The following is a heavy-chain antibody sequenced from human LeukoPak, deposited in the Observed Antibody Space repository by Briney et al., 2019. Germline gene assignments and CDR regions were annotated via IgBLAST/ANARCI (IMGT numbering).Heavy chain of an antibody. CDR2: INPNSGGT. V-gene: IGHV1-2*02. Sequence: GASVKVSCKASGYTFTGYYMHWVRQAPGQGLEWMGWINPNSGGTNYAQKFQGRVTMTGATSTSTAYMELSRLRSDDTAVYSCARLAPDYGDYFDDWGQGTLVTLSS. J-gene: IGHJ4*02. CDR3: ARLAPDYGDYFDD. CDR1: GYTFTGYY. D-gene: IGHD4-17*01.